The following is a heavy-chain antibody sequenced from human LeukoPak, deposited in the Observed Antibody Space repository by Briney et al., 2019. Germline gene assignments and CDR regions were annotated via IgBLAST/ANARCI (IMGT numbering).Heavy chain of an antibody. J-gene: IGHJ4*02. CDR3: AGGGVVVAAPLDY. D-gene: IGHD2-15*01. V-gene: IGHV3-74*01. CDR2: INSDGSST. CDR1: GFTFSSYW. Sequence: GGSLRLSCAASGFTFSSYWMHWVRQAPGKGLVWVSRINSDGSSTRYADSLKGRFTISGDNAKNTLYLQMNSLRAEDTAVYYCAGGGVVVAAPLDYWGQGTLVTVSS.